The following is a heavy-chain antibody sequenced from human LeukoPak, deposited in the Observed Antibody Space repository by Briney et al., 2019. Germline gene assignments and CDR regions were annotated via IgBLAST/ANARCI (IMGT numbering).Heavy chain of an antibody. CDR2: INQDGSEK. CDR3: ARDGRPDTSDY. CDR1: GFTFSSYW. Sequence: GGSLRLSCAASGFTFSSYWMSWVRQAPGKGLEWVANINQDGSEKYYVDSVKGRFTISRDNAQNSLYLQMNSLRAEDTAVYYCARDGRPDTSDYWGQGTLVTVSS. V-gene: IGHV3-7*04. J-gene: IGHJ4*02.